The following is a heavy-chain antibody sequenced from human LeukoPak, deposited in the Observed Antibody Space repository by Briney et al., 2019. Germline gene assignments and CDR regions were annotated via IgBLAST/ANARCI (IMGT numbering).Heavy chain of an antibody. Sequence: PSETLSLTCAVDAGSFSGYYWSWIRQPPGKGLEWNGEIHHSGSNNYNPSLKSRVTISVDTSKNQFSLKLSSVTAADTAVYYCARGAYYGGNSVYYYYMDVWGKGTTVTVSS. CDR3: ARGAYYGGNSVYYYYMDV. V-gene: IGHV4-34*01. CDR1: AGSFSGYY. CDR2: IHHSGSN. J-gene: IGHJ6*03. D-gene: IGHD4-23*01.